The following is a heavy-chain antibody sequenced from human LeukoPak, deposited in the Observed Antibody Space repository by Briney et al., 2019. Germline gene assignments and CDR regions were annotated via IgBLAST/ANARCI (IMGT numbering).Heavy chain of an antibody. D-gene: IGHD7-27*01. Sequence: ASVKVSCKASGYTFIGYYIHWVRQAPGQGLEWMGWISAYNGNTNYAQKLQGRVTMTTDTSTSTAYMELRSLRSDDTAVYYCAGNWGNAFDIWGQGTMVTVSS. CDR3: AGNWGNAFDI. V-gene: IGHV1-18*04. J-gene: IGHJ3*02. CDR2: ISAYNGNT. CDR1: GYTFIGYY.